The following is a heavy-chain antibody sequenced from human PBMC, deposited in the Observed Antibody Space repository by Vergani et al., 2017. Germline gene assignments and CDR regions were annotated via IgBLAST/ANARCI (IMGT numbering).Heavy chain of an antibody. D-gene: IGHD3-10*01. J-gene: IGHJ4*02. V-gene: IGHV3-66*01. CDR1: GFTVSSNF. Sequence: EVQLVESGGGLVQPGGSLRLSCAASGFTVSSNFMSWVRQAPGKGLEWVSVIYSGGSTYYADSVKGRFTISRDNSKNTLYLQMNSLRAEDTAVYYCARDFYGSGSYAYWGQGTLVTVSS. CDR2: IYSGGST. CDR3: ARDFYGSGSYAY.